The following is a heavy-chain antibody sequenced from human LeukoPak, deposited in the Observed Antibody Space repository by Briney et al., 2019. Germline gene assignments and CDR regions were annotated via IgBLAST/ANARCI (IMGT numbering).Heavy chain of an antibody. CDR3: ARDDGYNPVEGY. V-gene: IGHV1-69*05. D-gene: IGHD5-24*01. CDR1: GGTFSSYA. CDR2: IIPIFGTA. J-gene: IGHJ4*02. Sequence: SVKVSCKASGGTFSSYAISWVRQAPGQGLEWMGRIIPIFGTANYAQKFQGRVTITTDESTSTAYMELSSLRSEDTAVYYCARDDGYNPVEGYWGQGTLVTVSS.